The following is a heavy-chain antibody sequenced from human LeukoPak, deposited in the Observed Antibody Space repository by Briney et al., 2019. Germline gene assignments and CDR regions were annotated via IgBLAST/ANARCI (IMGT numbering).Heavy chain of an antibody. CDR2: IYTSGST. J-gene: IGHJ5*02. Sequence: SETLSLTCTVSGGSISSGSYYWSWIRQPAGKGLEWIGRIYTSGSTNYNPSLKSRVTISVDTSKNQFSLKLSSVTAADTAVYYCARGWADSSGLGWFDPWGQGTLVTVSS. CDR1: GGSISSGSYY. V-gene: IGHV4-61*02. CDR3: ARGWADSSGLGWFDP. D-gene: IGHD3-22*01.